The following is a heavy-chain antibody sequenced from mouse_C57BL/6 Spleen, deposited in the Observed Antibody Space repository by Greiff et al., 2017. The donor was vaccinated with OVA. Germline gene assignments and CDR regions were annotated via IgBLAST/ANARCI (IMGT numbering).Heavy chain of an antibody. Sequence: QVQLKQSGAELVRPGASVKLSCKASGYTFTDYYINWVKQRPGQGLEWIARIYPGSGNTYYNEKFKGKATLTAEKSSSTAYMQLSSLTSEDSAVYFCAREGERYYAMDYWGQGTSVTVSS. CDR1: GYTFTDYY. V-gene: IGHV1-76*01. J-gene: IGHJ4*01. D-gene: IGHD3-3*01. CDR3: AREGERYYAMDY. CDR2: IYPGSGNT.